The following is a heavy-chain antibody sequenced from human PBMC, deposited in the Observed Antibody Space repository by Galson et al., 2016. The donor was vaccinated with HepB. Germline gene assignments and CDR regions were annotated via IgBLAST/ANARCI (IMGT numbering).Heavy chain of an antibody. J-gene: IGHJ4*02. V-gene: IGHV3-30*09. D-gene: IGHD1-26*01. CDR3: ARDRAGIGWELLDY. CDR2: ISSDGNNK. CDR1: GFTFSSYS. Sequence: SLRLSCAASGFTFSSYSMHWVRQAPGKGLEWLTVISSDGNNKYYADSVKGRFAISRDNSKNTRYVQMNSLRTEDTAMYYCARDRAGIGWELLDYWGQGTLVTVSS.